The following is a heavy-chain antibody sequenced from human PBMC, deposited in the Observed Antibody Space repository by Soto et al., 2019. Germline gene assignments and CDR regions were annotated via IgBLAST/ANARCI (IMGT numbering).Heavy chain of an antibody. J-gene: IGHJ6*02. D-gene: IGHD3-10*01. CDR3: ARSHFLWFGELYYYYGMDV. Sequence: SVKVSCKASGGTFSSYAISWVRQAPGQGLEWMGGIIPIFGTANYAQKFQGRVTITADESTSTAYMELSSLRSEDTAVYYCARSHFLWFGELYYYYGMDVWGQGTTVTVSS. V-gene: IGHV1-69*13. CDR2: IIPIFGTA. CDR1: GGTFSSYA.